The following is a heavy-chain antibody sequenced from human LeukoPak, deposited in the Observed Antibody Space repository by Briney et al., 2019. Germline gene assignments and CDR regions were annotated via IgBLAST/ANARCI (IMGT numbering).Heavy chain of an antibody. Sequence: GGSLRLSCAASGFSFSDYYMSWIRQAPGKGLEWVSYISSSGSTIYYVDSVKGRFTISRDNAKNSLYLQMNSLRAEDTAVYYCARGWSSGYLTYWGQGTLVTVSS. V-gene: IGHV3-11*01. J-gene: IGHJ4*02. D-gene: IGHD3-22*01. CDR1: GFSFSDYY. CDR3: ARGWSSGYLTY. CDR2: ISSSGSTI.